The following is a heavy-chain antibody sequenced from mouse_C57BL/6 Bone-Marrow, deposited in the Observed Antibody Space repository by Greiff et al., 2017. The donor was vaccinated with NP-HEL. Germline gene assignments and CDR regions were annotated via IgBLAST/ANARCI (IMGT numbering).Heavy chain of an antibody. J-gene: IGHJ3*01. D-gene: IGHD4-1*01. Sequence: EVKLMESGGGLVKPGGSLKLSCAASGFTFSSYAMSWVRQTPEKRLEWVATISDGGSYTYYPDNVKGRFTISRDNAKNNLYLQMSHLKSEDTAMYYCARENDWDGAWFAYWGQGTLVTVSA. V-gene: IGHV5-4*01. CDR2: ISDGGSYT. CDR3: ARENDWDGAWFAY. CDR1: GFTFSSYA.